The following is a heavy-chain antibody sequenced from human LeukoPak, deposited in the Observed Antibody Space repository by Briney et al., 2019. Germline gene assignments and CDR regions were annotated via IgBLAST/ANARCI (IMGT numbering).Heavy chain of an antibody. CDR2: IRKDGSDE. CDR3: VEEFAGTLGY. J-gene: IGHJ4*02. Sequence: AGGSLRLSCATSGFTCTRCGLAWVRQAPGKGLEWVAYIRKDGSDEHYADSVMGRCSISRDNFKNTLYLQMDSLRREDTAVYYCVEEFAGTLGYWGQGTLVTVSS. CDR1: GFTCTRCG. V-gene: IGHV3-30*02. D-gene: IGHD6-13*01.